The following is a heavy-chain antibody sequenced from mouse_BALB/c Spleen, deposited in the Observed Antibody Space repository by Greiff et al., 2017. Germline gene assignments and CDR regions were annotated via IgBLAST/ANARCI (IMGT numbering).Heavy chain of an antibody. CDR1: GYTFTSYV. D-gene: IGHD1-1*01. V-gene: IGHV1-14*01. CDR2: INPYNDGT. CDR3: ARYGLYYGSGFYAMDY. J-gene: IGHJ4*01. Sequence: EVQLQESGPELVKPGASVKMSCKASGYTFTSYVMHWVKQKPGQGLEWIGYINPYNDGTKYNEKFKGKATLTSDKSSSTAYMELSSLTSEDSAVYYCARYGLYYGSGFYAMDYWGQGTSVTVSS.